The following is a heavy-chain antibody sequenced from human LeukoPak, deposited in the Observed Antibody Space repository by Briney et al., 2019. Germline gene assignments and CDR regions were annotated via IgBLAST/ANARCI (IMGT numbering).Heavy chain of an antibody. CDR1: VGSFSGYY. D-gene: IGHD6-6*01. CDR3: AGAKARATYYYYYYGMDV. CDR2: INHSGST. J-gene: IGHJ6*02. Sequence: SETLSLTCAVYVGSFSGYYWSWIRQPPGKGLEWIGEINHSGSTNYNPSLKSRVTISVDTSKNQFSLKLSSVTAADTAVYYCAGAKARATYYYYYYGMDVWGQGTTVTVSS. V-gene: IGHV4-34*01.